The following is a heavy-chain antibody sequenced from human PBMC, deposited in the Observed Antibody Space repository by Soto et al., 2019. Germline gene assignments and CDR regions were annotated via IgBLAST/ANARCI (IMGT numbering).Heavy chain of an antibody. CDR2: IKQDGSEK. V-gene: IGHV3-7*01. D-gene: IGHD3-16*02. Sequence: GGSLRLSCAASGFTFSSYWMSWVRQAPGKGLEWVANIKQDGSEKYYVDSVKGRFTISRDNAKNSLYLQMNSLRAEETAVYYCAREGFMITFGGVIVTNAFDIWGQGTMVTVSS. J-gene: IGHJ3*02. CDR3: AREGFMITFGGVIVTNAFDI. CDR1: GFTFSSYW.